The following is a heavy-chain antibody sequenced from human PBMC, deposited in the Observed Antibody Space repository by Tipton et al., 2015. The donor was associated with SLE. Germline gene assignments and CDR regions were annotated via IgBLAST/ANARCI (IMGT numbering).Heavy chain of an antibody. Sequence: TLSLTCTVSGGSISSGGYYWSWIRQPPGKGLEWIGYIYYSGSTYYNPSLKSRVTISVDTSKNQFSLKLSSVTAADTAVYYCARDRGAAAGTDYWGQGTLVTVSS. D-gene: IGHD6-13*01. CDR3: ARDRGAAAGTDY. J-gene: IGHJ4*02. CDR1: GGSISSGGYY. CDR2: IYYSGST. V-gene: IGHV4-31*03.